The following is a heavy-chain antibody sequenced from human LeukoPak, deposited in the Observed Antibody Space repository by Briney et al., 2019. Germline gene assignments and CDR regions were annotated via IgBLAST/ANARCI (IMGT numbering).Heavy chain of an antibody. CDR2: VYHSGAT. D-gene: IGHD2-21*02. V-gene: IGHV4-30-2*01. CDR1: NGSVGSGGYS. J-gene: IGHJ3*01. Sequence: SETLSLTCTVSNGSVGSGGYSWSWIRQPPGKGLEWVGYVYHSGATYYNLSLKSRISIPMDRSKNQFSLRLRSVTAADTAVYFCASSHCGGDCFSSVAFDFWGHGTMVTVSS. CDR3: ASSHCGGDCFSSVAFDF.